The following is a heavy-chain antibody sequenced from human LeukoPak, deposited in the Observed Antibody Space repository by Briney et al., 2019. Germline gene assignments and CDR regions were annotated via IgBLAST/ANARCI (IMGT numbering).Heavy chain of an antibody. CDR3: TRDTFDYYDSSGYYYGHY. CDR2: IRSKAYGGTT. CDR1: GFTFSSYW. Sequence: GGSLRLSCAASGFTFSSYWMSWVRQAPGKGLEWVGFIRSKAYGGTTEYAASVKGRFTISRDDSKSIAYPQMNSLKTEDTAVYYCTRDTFDYYDSSGYYYGHYWGQGTLVTVSS. D-gene: IGHD3-22*01. J-gene: IGHJ4*02. V-gene: IGHV3-49*04.